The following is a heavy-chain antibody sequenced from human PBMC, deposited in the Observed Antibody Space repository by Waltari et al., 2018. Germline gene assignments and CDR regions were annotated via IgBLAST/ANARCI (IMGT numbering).Heavy chain of an antibody. V-gene: IGHV1-18*01. CDR3: ARVFDSSQYYYGSDY. Sequence: QVHLVQSGTEVKKPGASVKVSCKASGYTFSNYGVSWVRQAPGQGLEWVGWIAAYNGNTHSAPKRQGRVTMTTDTSTTTAYLELRSLTSDDTAVYYCARVFDSSQYYYGSDYWGQGTLVTVSS. J-gene: IGHJ4*02. D-gene: IGHD3-22*01. CDR1: GYTFSNYG. CDR2: IAAYNGNT.